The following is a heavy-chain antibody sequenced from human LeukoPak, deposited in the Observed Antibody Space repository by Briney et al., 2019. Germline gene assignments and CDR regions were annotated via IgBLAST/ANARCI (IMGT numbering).Heavy chain of an antibody. CDR1: GFTFDDYA. J-gene: IGHJ4*02. Sequence: GGSLRLSCAASGFTFDDYAMHWVRQAPGKGLEWVAFIRFDGSNKYYADSVKGRFTISRDNSKNTLYLQMNSLRAEDTAVYYCAGDFDYWGQGTLVTVSS. V-gene: IGHV3-30*02. CDR2: IRFDGSNK. CDR3: AGDFDY.